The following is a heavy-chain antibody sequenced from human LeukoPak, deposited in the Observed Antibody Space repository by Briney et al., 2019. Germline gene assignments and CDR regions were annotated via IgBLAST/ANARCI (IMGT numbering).Heavy chain of an antibody. CDR2: ISYDGSNK. D-gene: IGHD4-17*01. CDR1: GFTFSSYA. CDR3: ARERYGDFGLDY. V-gene: IGHV3-30-3*01. J-gene: IGHJ4*02. Sequence: PGRSLRLSCAASGFTFSSYAMHWVRQAPGKGLEWVAVISYDGSNKYYADSVKGRFTISRDNSKNTLYLQMNSLRAEDTAVYYCARERYGDFGLDYWGQGTLVTVSS.